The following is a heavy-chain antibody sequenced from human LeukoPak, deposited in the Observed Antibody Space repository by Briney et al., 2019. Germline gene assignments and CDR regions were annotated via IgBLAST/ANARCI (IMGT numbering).Heavy chain of an antibody. Sequence: TGGSLRLSCAASGFIFHRYVMSWVRQAPGKGLEWVSGISGNGGATYYQDSVKGRFTISRDNSRNTLYLQMNSLRGDDTAVYYCAKDRIGCSGDCCSDTETFQIWGQGILVSVFS. CDR1: GFIFHRYV. CDR3: AKDRIGCSGDCCSDTETFQI. CDR2: ISGNGGAT. J-gene: IGHJ1*01. V-gene: IGHV3-23*01. D-gene: IGHD2-21*02.